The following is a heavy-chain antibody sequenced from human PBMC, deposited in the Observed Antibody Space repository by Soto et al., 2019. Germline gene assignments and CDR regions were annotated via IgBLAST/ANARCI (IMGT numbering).Heavy chain of an antibody. CDR1: GGSISSYY. V-gene: IGHV4-59*01. Sequence: SETLSLTCTVSGGSISSYYWSWIRQPPGKGLEWIGYIYYSGSTNYNPSLKSRVTISVDTSKNQFSLKLSSVTAADTAVYYCARHAAGRYSYGYSWYFDLWGRGTLVTVSS. CDR2: IYYSGST. D-gene: IGHD5-18*01. J-gene: IGHJ2*01. CDR3: ARHAAGRYSYGYSWYFDL.